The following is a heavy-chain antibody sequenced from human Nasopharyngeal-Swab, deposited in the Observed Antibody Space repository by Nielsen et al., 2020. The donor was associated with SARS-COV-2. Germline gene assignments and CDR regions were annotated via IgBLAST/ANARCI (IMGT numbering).Heavy chain of an antibody. CDR1: GFTFSSYA. CDR2: ISYDGSNK. D-gene: IGHD3-22*01. Sequence: GESLKISCAASGFTFSSYAMHWVRQAPGTGLEWVAVISYDGSNKYYADSVKGRFTISRDNSKNTLYLQMNSLRAEDTAVYYCARRNGYYYDSSGPGLDAFDIWGQGTMVTVSS. J-gene: IGHJ3*02. V-gene: IGHV3-30-3*01. CDR3: ARRNGYYYDSSGPGLDAFDI.